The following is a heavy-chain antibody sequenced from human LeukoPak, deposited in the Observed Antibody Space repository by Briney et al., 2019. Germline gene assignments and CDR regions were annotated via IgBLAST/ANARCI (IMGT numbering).Heavy chain of an antibody. CDR3: ARDDWNYVRDFDY. CDR2: ISSSSSTI. J-gene: IGHJ4*02. Sequence: GGSLRLSCAASGFTFRNYRMNWVRQAPGKGLEWVSYISSSSSTIYYADSVKGRFTISRDNAKNSLYLQMNSLRAEDTAVYYCARDDWNYVRDFDYWGQGTLVTVSS. D-gene: IGHD1-7*01. CDR1: GFTFRNYR. V-gene: IGHV3-48*04.